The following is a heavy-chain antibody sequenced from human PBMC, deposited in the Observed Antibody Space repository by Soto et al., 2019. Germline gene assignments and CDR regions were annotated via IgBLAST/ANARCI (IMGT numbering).Heavy chain of an antibody. V-gene: IGHV3-30*03. CDR1: GFSFRNYG. CDR3: AAWYYYGDY. Sequence: QVQVVESGGGVVQPGRSLRLSCAASGFSFRNYGMHWVRQAPGKGLEWVAGISDDGRNKLYADSVKGRFTISRDNSKNTLDLQVSSLSDEDMAVYYCAAWYYYGDYWGQGTLVTVSS. J-gene: IGHJ4*02. D-gene: IGHD3-16*01. CDR2: ISDDGRNK.